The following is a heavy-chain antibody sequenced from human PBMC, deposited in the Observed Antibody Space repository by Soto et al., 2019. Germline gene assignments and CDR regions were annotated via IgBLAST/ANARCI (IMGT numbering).Heavy chain of an antibody. J-gene: IGHJ4*02. V-gene: IGHV3-23*01. Sequence: GGSLRLSYAASGFTFSSYAMSWVRQAPGKGLEWVSAISGSGGSTYYADSVKGRFTISRDNSKNTLYLQMNSLRAEDTAVYYYAKGGPRIAAAGSDYWGQGTLVTVSS. CDR3: AKGGPRIAAAGSDY. CDR2: ISGSGGST. CDR1: GFTFSSYA. D-gene: IGHD6-13*01.